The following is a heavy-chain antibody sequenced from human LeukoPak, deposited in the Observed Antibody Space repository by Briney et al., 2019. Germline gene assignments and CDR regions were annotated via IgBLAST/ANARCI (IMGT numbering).Heavy chain of an antibody. J-gene: IGHJ4*02. CDR3: ATQQWVISRHGITGTTEVGPIDY. CDR1: GGSINSALYY. V-gene: IGHV4-39*01. Sequence: KSSETLSLTCTVSGGSINSALYYWAWIRQTPEQQLEWIGSVSHDGITKYSPSLGGRVSLSADTSKNAFFMEVHSVTAADTAVYYCATQQWVISRHGITGTTEVGPIDYWGQGTLVTVSS. CDR2: VSHDGIT. D-gene: IGHD1-7*01.